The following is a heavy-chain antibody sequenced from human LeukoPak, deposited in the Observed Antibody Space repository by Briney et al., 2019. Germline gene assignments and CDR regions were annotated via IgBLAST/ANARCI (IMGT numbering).Heavy chain of an antibody. V-gene: IGHV3-7*03. CDR3: VRAMDV. Sequence: PGGSLRLSCAASGFTFSTYWMTWVRQAPGKGLEWVANIKQDESEKYYVDSVKGRFTISRDNAKSSLLLQMNSLRVEDTAVYYCVRAMDVWGQGTTVTVSS. CDR2: IKQDESEK. J-gene: IGHJ6*02. CDR1: GFTFSTYW.